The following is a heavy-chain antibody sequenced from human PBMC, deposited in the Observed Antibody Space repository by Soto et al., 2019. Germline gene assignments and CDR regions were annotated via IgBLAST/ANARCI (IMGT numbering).Heavy chain of an antibody. CDR3: ARDNDYCDRGYFDY. J-gene: IGHJ4*02. V-gene: IGHV1-3*01. CDR1: GYTLIKNP. D-gene: IGHD4-17*01. Sequence: QVHLLQSGAEVRQPGASVRLSCKASGYTLIKNPMHWVRQAPGQSLEWMGWIDAGKDDTKYSQIFQGRVTISRDTSASTSYMELRSLTSEDTAVYYCARDNDYCDRGYFDYWGQGTLVTVSS. CDR2: IDAGKDDT.